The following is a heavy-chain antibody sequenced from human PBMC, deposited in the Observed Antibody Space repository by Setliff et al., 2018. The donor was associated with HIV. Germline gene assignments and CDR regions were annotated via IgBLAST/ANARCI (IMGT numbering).Heavy chain of an antibody. Sequence: KPSETLSLICTVSGGSISSSSYYWGWIRQPPGKGLEWIGSIYYSGSTYYNPSLKSRVTISVDTSKNQFSLKLSSVTAADTAVYYCAREVFSGWRIFDIWGHGTMVTVSS. CDR3: AREVFSGWRIFDI. D-gene: IGHD6-19*01. V-gene: IGHV4-39*02. J-gene: IGHJ3*02. CDR2: IYYSGST. CDR1: GGSISSSSYY.